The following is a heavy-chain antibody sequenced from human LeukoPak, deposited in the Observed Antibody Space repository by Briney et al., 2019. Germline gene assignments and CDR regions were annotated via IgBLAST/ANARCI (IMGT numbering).Heavy chain of an antibody. V-gene: IGHV1-46*01. CDR3: AKSYSDNVNYYYYYMDV. D-gene: IGHD4-17*01. CDR1: GYMFTSCY. CDR2: INPSGGST. Sequence: EASVKVSCKASGYMFTSCYIHWVRQARGQGLEWMGIINPSGGSTSYAQKFQGRVTMTRDMSTSTVYMELSSLRSEDTAMYYCAKSYSDNVNYYYYYMDVWGKGTTVTVSS. J-gene: IGHJ6*03.